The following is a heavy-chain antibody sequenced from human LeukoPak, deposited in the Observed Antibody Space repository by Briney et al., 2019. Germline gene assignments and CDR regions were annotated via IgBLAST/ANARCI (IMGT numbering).Heavy chain of an antibody. CDR3: ARLGTGYSLSY. CDR1: GYSFTAYS. V-gene: IGHV1-2*02. Sequence: ASVKVSCKASGYSFTAYSIVWVRQAPGQGLEWMGWIHLHSGGTAYGKTFQGRVTMTRDTSISTAYMELNSLGSDDAAVYYCARLGTGYSLSYWGQGTLVTVSS. CDR2: IHLHSGGT. D-gene: IGHD5-18*01. J-gene: IGHJ4*02.